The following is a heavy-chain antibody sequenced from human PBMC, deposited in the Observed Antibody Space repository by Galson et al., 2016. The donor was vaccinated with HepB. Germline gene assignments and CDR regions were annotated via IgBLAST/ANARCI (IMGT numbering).Heavy chain of an antibody. D-gene: IGHD5-18*01. V-gene: IGHV1-69*13. CDR1: GGTFSNYA. Sequence: SVKVSCKASGGTFSNYAISWVRQAPGHGLEWMGGIIPIFGTANYAQKFQGRVTITADESTSTAYMELSSLRSEDTAVYYCTRAFGGGYTYVYSFWGQGTLVTVSS. CDR2: IIPIFGTA. J-gene: IGHJ4*02. CDR3: TRAFGGGYTYVYSF.